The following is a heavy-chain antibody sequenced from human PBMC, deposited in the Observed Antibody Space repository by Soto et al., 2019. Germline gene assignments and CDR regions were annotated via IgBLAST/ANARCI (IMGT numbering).Heavy chain of an antibody. Sequence: GGSLRLAWAASGFTFTDHHMDWVRQPPGKGLEWVARIRKESARHTAEYAASVRGRFTISRDDSQNSVSLQMDSLETDDTAVYYCVRAGNNYSFDYWGQGTLVTVSS. CDR1: GFTFTDHH. CDR3: VRAGNNYSFDY. J-gene: IGHJ4*02. D-gene: IGHD2-21*01. V-gene: IGHV3-72*01. CDR2: IRKESARHTA.